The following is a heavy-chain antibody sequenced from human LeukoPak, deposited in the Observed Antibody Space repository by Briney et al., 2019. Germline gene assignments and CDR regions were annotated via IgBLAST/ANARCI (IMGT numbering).Heavy chain of an antibody. CDR3: AKLKSTYCTNGVCYSDYYYMDV. D-gene: IGHD2-8*01. J-gene: IGHJ6*03. V-gene: IGHV4-38-2*02. CDR2: IYHSGST. CDR1: GYSISSGYY. Sequence: SETLSLTCTVSGYSISSGYYWGWIRQPPGTGLEWIGSIYHSGSTYYNPSLKSRVTISVDTSKNQFSLKLSSVTAEDTAVYYCAKLKSTYCTNGVCYSDYYYMDVWGKGTTVTVSS.